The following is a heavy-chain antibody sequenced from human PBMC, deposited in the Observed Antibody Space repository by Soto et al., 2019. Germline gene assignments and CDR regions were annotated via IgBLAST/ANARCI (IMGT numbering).Heavy chain of an antibody. J-gene: IGHJ4*02. CDR2: IFHGGST. D-gene: IGHD3-22*01. CDR1: GGSFSGYF. V-gene: IGHV4-34*12. CDR3: ARPHYDSNTFYYFFDY. Sequence: PSETLSLTCAVYGGSFSGYFWSWIRRPPGKGLEWIGEIFHGGSTNYSPSLKSRVTISVDTSKNQFSLELSSVTAADTAVYYCARPHYDSNTFYYFFDYWGQGTLVTVSS.